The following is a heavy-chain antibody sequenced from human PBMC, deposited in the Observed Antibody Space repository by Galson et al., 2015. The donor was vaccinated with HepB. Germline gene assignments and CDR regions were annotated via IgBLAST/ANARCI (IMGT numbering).Heavy chain of an antibody. Sequence: SLRLSCAVSGFTSKNYVMSWVRQAPEKGLEWVSGISPGATGTYYADSVKGRFTISRDNSKDTLYLQMNSLRAEDTALYYCAKGGTTASTNDFDYWGQGTLVTVSS. J-gene: IGHJ4*02. CDR3: AKGGTTASTNDFDY. CDR1: GFTSKNYV. V-gene: IGHV3-23*01. D-gene: IGHD4-11*01. CDR2: ISPGATGT.